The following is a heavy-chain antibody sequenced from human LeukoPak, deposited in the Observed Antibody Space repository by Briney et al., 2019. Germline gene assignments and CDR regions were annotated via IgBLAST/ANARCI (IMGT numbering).Heavy chain of an antibody. D-gene: IGHD2-21*01. CDR2: ISGYNGNT. CDR1: GYTFSSYG. Sequence: VASVKVSCKTSGYTFSSYGISWLRQAPGQGLEWMGWISGYNGNTDYLQKFQGRVTMTTDTSTSTLHLEVRSLRSDDTAVYYCARDNGHKSVDYWGQGTLVTVSS. V-gene: IGHV1-18*01. J-gene: IGHJ4*02. CDR3: ARDNGHKSVDY.